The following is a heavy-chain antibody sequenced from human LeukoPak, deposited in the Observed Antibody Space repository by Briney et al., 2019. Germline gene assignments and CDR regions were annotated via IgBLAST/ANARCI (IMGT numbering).Heavy chain of an antibody. CDR2: ISGSGGST. CDR3: AKVFRGQLWLLSQIDY. J-gene: IGHJ4*02. V-gene: IGHV3-23*01. D-gene: IGHD5-18*01. Sequence: PGGSLRLSCAASGFTFSSYAMSWVRQAPGKGLEWVSAISGSGGSTYYADSVKGRFTISRDNSKNTLYLQMNSLRAEDTAVYYCAKVFRGQLWLLSQIDYWGQGTLVTVSS. CDR1: GFTFSSYA.